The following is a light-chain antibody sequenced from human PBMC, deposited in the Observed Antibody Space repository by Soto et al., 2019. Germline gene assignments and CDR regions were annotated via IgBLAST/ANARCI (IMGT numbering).Light chain of an antibody. V-gene: IGLV2-14*03. CDR1: SSDVGLYNY. CDR3: SSYTSSSTPVV. CDR2: DVS. Sequence: QSVLTQPASVSGSLGQSITFSCTGTSSDVGLYNYVSWYQQHPGKVPKLMIYDVSNRPSGVSSRFSGSKSGNTASLTISGLQAEDEADYYCSSYTSSSTPVVFGGGTKVTVL. J-gene: IGLJ2*01.